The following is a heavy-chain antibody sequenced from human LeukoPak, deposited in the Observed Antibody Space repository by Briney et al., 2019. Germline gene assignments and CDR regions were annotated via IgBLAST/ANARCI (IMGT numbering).Heavy chain of an antibody. CDR3: AKGEADLDY. CDR2: IRYDGGNK. D-gene: IGHD1-26*01. J-gene: IGHJ4*02. Sequence: GRSLRLSCAASGFTFSSYAMHWVRQAPGKGLEWVAFIRYDGGNKYYADSVKGRFTISRDSSKNTLYLQMSSLRADDTAAYYCAKGEADLDYWGQGTLVTVSS. V-gene: IGHV3-30*02. CDR1: GFTFSSYA.